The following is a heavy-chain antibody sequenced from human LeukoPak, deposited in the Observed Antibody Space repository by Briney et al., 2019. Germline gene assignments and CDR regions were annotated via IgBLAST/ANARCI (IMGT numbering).Heavy chain of an antibody. CDR2: IRSKADTYAT. V-gene: IGHV3-73*01. CDR3: TREYSSGWPFDF. CDR1: GFTFSDSA. Sequence: GGSLRLSCAASGFTFSDSAIHWVRQATGKGLEWVGRIRSKADTYATTYAASLKGRFTISRDDSRNRAFLQMSSLRTEDTAVYYCTREYSSGWPFDFWGQGTLVTVSS. J-gene: IGHJ4*02. D-gene: IGHD6-19*01.